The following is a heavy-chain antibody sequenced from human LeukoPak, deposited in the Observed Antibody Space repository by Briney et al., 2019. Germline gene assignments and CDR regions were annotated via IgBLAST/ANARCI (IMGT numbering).Heavy chain of an antibody. Sequence: SETLSLTCAVYGLSFNDYYWNWIRQPPGKGLEWIGEINARGDTNFNPSLKSRVTISVDTSKSQFSLRLTSMIAADTAVYYCARGQVPAARGYNWFDPWGQGTLVTVSS. CDR1: GLSFNDYY. CDR2: INARGDT. J-gene: IGHJ5*02. V-gene: IGHV4-34*01. D-gene: IGHD2-2*01. CDR3: ARGQVPAARGYNWFDP.